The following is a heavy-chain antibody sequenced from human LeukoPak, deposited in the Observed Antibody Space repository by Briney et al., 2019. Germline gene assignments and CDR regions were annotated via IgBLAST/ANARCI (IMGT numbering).Heavy chain of an antibody. J-gene: IGHJ1*01. D-gene: IGHD4-17*01. CDR2: TTGSGATT. CDR1: GFTFRNYA. CDR3: GKDPNGDYVGAFDFQR. V-gene: IGHV3-23*01. Sequence: GGSLRLSCAASGFTFRNYAMVWVRQAPGKGREWVSATTGSGATTYYAGSVRGRFTIYRDKSKNTLYLQMNSLRGEDTAVYYCGKDPNGDYVGAFDFQRWGQGTLVTVSS.